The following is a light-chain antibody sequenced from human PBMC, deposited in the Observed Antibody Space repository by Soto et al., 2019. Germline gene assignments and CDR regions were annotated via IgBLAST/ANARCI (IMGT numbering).Light chain of an antibody. CDR3: QQYGDPPLT. CDR2: AAT. Sequence: DIQLTQSPSSLSASVGDRVTITCRASQGVNFWLAWYQQKPGRAPKLLIHAATTLESGVPSRFSGSKSGTDSTLTIAGLQPEDVASYYCQQYGDPPLTFGGGTKVDIK. J-gene: IGKJ4*01. CDR1: QGVNFW. V-gene: IGKV1D-16*01.